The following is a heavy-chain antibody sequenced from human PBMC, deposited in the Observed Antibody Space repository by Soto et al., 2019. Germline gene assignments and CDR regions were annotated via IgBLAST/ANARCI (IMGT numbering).Heavy chain of an antibody. Sequence: GGSLRLSCAASGFTFSSYWMSWVRQAPGKGLEWVANIKQDGSEKYYVDSVKGRFTISRDNAKNSLYLQMNSLRAEDTAVYYCARDLQRITMVRGVITEPHYGMDVWRQGTTVTVSS. CDR1: GFTFSSYW. V-gene: IGHV3-7*01. J-gene: IGHJ6*02. CDR3: ARDLQRITMVRGVITEPHYGMDV. D-gene: IGHD3-10*01. CDR2: IKQDGSEK.